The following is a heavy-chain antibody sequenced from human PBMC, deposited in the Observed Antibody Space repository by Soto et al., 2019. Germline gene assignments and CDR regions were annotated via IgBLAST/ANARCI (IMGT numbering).Heavy chain of an antibody. D-gene: IGHD4-17*01. Sequence: QVQLQESGPGLVKPSQTLSLTCTVSGGSISSGGYYWSWIRQHPGKGLEWIGYIYYSGSTYYNPARESXXTISVDTSKNQFSLKLSSVTAADTAVYYCARKATVTTCFDYWGQGTLVTVSS. CDR2: IYYSGST. CDR3: ARKATVTTCFDY. J-gene: IGHJ4*02. V-gene: IGHV4-31*03. CDR1: GGSISSGGYY.